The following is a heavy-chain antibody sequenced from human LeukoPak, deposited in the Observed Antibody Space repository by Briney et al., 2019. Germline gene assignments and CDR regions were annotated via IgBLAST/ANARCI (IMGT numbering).Heavy chain of an antibody. CDR2: INHSGST. D-gene: IGHD7-27*01. V-gene: IGHV4-34*01. CDR1: GGSFSGYY. Sequence: PSDTLSLTCAVYGGSFSGYYWGWIRQPPGKGLEWIGEINHSGSTNDNPSLNSRVTISVDTSKDEFSLKLSSVTAADTAVYYDARHSGPWGQATLVTVSS. J-gene: IGHJ5*02. CDR3: ARHSGP.